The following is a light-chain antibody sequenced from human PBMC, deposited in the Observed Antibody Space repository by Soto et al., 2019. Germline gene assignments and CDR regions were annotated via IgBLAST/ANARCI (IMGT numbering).Light chain of an antibody. CDR1: SSDIGGHNY. Sequence: QSALTQPASVSGSPGQSITVSCTGTSSDIGGHNYVSWYQQHPGKVPKLIIYEVSNRPSGVSNRFSGSKSGNTASLTVSGLQAEDEADYYCAAWDDSLSGVVFGGGTKLTVL. CDR2: EVS. J-gene: IGLJ2*01. CDR3: AAWDDSLSGVV. V-gene: IGLV2-14*01.